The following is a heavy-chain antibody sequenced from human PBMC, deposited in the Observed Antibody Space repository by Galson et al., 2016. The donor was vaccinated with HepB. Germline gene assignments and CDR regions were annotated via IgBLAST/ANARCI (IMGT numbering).Heavy chain of an antibody. J-gene: IGHJ5*02. Sequence: SETLSLTCAVSGGSISSSNWWSWVRQPPGKGLEWIGEIYHSGSTSYNPSLKRRVTISVDKSKNQFSLKLSSVTAADTAVYYCARFHDTIGSYANNWFDPWGQGTLVTVSS. D-gene: IGHD3-22*01. V-gene: IGHV4-4*02. CDR3: ARFHDTIGSYANNWFDP. CDR1: GGSISSSNW. CDR2: IYHSGST.